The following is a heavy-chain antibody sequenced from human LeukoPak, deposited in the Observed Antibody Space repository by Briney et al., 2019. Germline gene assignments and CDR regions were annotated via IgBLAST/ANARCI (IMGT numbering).Heavy chain of an antibody. CDR1: GFIFSDYY. Sequence: GGSLRLSCAASGFIFSDYYMTWIRQAPGKGLEWVSYISSSGSTVKYADSVKGRFTISRDNAKDSLYLQLNSLRAEDTAVYYCARERIAARPVYFDYWGREPWSPSPQ. CDR2: ISSSGSTV. CDR3: ARERIAARPVYFDY. V-gene: IGHV3-11*01. J-gene: IGHJ4*02. D-gene: IGHD6-6*01.